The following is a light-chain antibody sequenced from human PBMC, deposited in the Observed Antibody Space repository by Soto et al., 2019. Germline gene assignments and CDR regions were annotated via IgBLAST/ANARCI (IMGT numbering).Light chain of an antibody. J-gene: IGKJ2*01. CDR1: QSVSSY. V-gene: IGKV3-11*01. CDR2: DAS. CDR3: QQRSNWPPYT. Sequence: EIVLTQSPATLSLSPGERATLSCRASQSVSSYLAWYQHKPGQAPGLLIYDASNRATGIPARFSGSGSGTDFTLTISSLEPEDFAVYYCQQRSNWPPYTFGQGTKLEIK.